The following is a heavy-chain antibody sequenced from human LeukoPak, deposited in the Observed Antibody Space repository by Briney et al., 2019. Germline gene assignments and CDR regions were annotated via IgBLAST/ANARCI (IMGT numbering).Heavy chain of an antibody. J-gene: IGHJ4*02. CDR3: AKVAGYSYVGVYYFDY. D-gene: IGHD5-18*01. CDR2: ISGSGGST. CDR1: GFTFSSYG. Sequence: GGSLRLSCAASGFTFSSYGMSWVRQAPGKGLEWVSAISGSGGSTYYADSVKGRFTISRDNSKNTLYLQMSSLRAEDTAVYYCAKVAGYSYVGVYYFDYWGQGTLVTVSS. V-gene: IGHV3-23*01.